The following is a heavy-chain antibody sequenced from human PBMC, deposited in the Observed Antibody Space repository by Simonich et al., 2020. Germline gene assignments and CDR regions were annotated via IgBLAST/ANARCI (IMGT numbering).Heavy chain of an antibody. CDR2: VNPNLGGT. D-gene: IGHD2-21*01. CDR1: GYTFTGYY. CDR3: ARNGLVGILKAFDI. V-gene: IGHV1-2*02. J-gene: IGHJ3*02. Sequence: QVQLVQSGAEVKKPGASVKVSCKASGYTFTGYYMHWVRQAPGQGLEWMGWVNPNLGGTNYAKKFQGRVTMTRDTSISTAYMELSRLRSDDTAVYYCARNGLVGILKAFDIWGQGTMVTVSS.